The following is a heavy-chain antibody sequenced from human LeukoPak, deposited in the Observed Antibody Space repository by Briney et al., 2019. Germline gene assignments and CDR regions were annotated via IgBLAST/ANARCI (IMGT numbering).Heavy chain of an antibody. CDR3: ARVGSSWLYYYYGMDV. CDR2: ISYDGSNK. J-gene: IGHJ6*02. CDR1: GFTFSSYA. V-gene: IGHV3-30-3*01. Sequence: GGSQRLSCAASGFTFSSYAMHWVRQAPGKGLEWVAVISYDGSNKYYADSVKGRFTISRDNSKNALYLQMNSLRAEDTAVYYCARVGSSWLYYYYGMDVWGQGATVTVSS. D-gene: IGHD6-13*01.